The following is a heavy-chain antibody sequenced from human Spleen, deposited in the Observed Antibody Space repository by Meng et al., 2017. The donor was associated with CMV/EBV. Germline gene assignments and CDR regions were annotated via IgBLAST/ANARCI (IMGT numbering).Heavy chain of an antibody. Sequence: SETLSLTCTVSGGSVSSGSYYWSWIRQPPGKGLEWIGYIYYSGSTNYNPSLKSRVTISVDTSTNQFSLNLNSVTAADTAVYFCATSGGFYYYGMDVWGQGTTVTVSS. CDR3: ATSGGFYYYGMDV. CDR1: GGSVSSGSYY. D-gene: IGHD2-15*01. V-gene: IGHV4-61*01. J-gene: IGHJ6*02. CDR2: IYYSGST.